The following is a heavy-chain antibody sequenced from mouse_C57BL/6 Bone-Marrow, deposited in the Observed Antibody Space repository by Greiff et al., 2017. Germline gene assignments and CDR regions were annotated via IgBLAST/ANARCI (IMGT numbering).Heavy chain of an antibody. CDR3: TRYDGYYEGWFAY. Sequence: EVQLQESGAELVRPGASVKLSCTASGFNIKDDYMHWVKQRPEQGLEWIGWIDPENGDTEYASKFQGKAPITADTSSNTAYLQLSSLTSEDTAVYYCTRYDGYYEGWFAYWGQGTLVTVSA. J-gene: IGHJ3*01. CDR1: GFNIKDDY. D-gene: IGHD2-3*01. V-gene: IGHV14-4*01. CDR2: IDPENGDT.